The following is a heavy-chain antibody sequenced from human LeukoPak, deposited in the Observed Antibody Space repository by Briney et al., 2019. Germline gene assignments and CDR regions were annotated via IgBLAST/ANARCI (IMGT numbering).Heavy chain of an antibody. V-gene: IGHV4-39*01. J-gene: IGHJ4*02. CDR1: GGSISSKNYY. Sequence: KPSETLSLTCTVSGGSISSKNYYWGWIRQPPGKGLAWIGSIYYSGNTYYNPSLKSRVTISVDTSKNQFSLKLNSVTAADTAVYYCARVATAMAIDYWGQGTLVTVSS. CDR3: ARVATAMAIDY. D-gene: IGHD5-18*01. CDR2: IYYSGNT.